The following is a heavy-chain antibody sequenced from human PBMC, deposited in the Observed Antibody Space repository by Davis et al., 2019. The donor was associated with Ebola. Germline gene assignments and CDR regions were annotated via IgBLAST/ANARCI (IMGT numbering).Heavy chain of an antibody. D-gene: IGHD3-10*01. CDR1: GFTFSSYA. CDR2: IRSKAYGGTT. CDR3: CTYYYGSGSYD. Sequence: GGSLRLSCAASGFTFSSYAMSWVRQAPGKGLEWVGFIRSKAYGGTTEYAASVKGRFTISRDDSKSIAYLQMNSLKTEDTAVYYCCTYYYGSGSYDWGQGTLVTVSS. V-gene: IGHV3-49*04. J-gene: IGHJ4*02.